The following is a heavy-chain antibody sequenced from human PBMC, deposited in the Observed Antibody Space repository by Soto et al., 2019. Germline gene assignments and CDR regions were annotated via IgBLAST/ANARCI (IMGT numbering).Heavy chain of an antibody. CDR1: GFTFTRYS. V-gene: IGHV3-21*06. CDR2: ISSTTNYI. J-gene: IGHJ4*02. CDR3: ARESEDLSSNLDY. Sequence: EVLLVESGGGLVKPGGSLRLSCAASGFTFTRYSMNWVRQAPGKGLEWVASISSTTNYIYYGESLKGRLTISRDNAKNSMYLQINTLRAEDTAVYYCARESEDLSSNLDYWGQGTLVTVSS.